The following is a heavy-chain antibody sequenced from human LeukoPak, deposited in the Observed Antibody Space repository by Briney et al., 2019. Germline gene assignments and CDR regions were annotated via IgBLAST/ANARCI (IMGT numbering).Heavy chain of an antibody. J-gene: IGHJ3*02. D-gene: IGHD3-22*01. CDR2: IYYSGST. Sequence: SETLSLTCTVSGGSISSYYWSWIRQPPGKGPEGNGYIYYSGSTNYNPSLKSRVTISVDTSKDQFSLKLSYVTAADTAVYYCAREVRDYYDSSGKPYDAFDIWGQGTMVTVSS. CDR3: AREVRDYYDSSGKPYDAFDI. CDR1: GGSISSYY. V-gene: IGHV4-59*01.